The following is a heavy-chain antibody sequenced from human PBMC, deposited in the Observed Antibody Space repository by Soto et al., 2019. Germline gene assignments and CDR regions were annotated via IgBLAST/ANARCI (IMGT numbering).Heavy chain of an antibody. CDR3: ASPEYSSSPDLRYYYGMDV. CDR1: GYSFTSYW. V-gene: IGHV5-10-1*01. D-gene: IGHD6-6*01. CDR2: IDPSDSYT. Sequence: GESLKISCKGSGYSFTSYWISWVRQMPGKGLEWMGRIDPSDSYTNYSPSFQGHVTISADKSISTAYLQWSSLRASDTAIYYCASPEYSSSPDLRYYYGMDVWGQGTTVNVSS. J-gene: IGHJ6*02.